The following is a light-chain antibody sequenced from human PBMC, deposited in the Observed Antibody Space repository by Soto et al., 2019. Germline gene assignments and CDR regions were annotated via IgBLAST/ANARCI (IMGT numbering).Light chain of an antibody. CDR1: QSIIIW. Sequence: DIQMTQSPSTLSASVGDRVTITCRASQSIIIWLAWYQQKPGKAPKLLIYKASSLESGVPSRFSGSGSGTEFTLTISSLQPDDFATYYCQQYNRYPLTFGGGTKVEIK. V-gene: IGKV1-5*03. J-gene: IGKJ4*01. CDR3: QQYNRYPLT. CDR2: KAS.